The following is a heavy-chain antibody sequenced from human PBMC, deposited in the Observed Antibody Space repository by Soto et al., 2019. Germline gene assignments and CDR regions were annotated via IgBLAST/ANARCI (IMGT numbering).Heavy chain of an antibody. Sequence: AGSLRLSCAASGFTFSSYGVHWVRQAPGKGLEWVAVISYDGNNEYYADSVKGRFTISRDNSKKKLFLQMNSLRVDDTAVYYCAKDLASFNWNDPDFYFGVDVWGQGTTVTVSS. J-gene: IGHJ6*02. CDR1: GFTFSSYG. D-gene: IGHD1-1*01. CDR2: ISYDGNNE. V-gene: IGHV3-30*18. CDR3: AKDLASFNWNDPDFYFGVDV.